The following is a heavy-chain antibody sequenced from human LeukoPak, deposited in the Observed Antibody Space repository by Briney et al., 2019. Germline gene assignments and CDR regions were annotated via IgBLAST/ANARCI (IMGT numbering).Heavy chain of an antibody. CDR1: GGTIRGFA. D-gene: IGHD3-9*01. J-gene: IGHJ6*04. V-gene: IGHV1-69*05. Sequence: ASVKVSCKASGGTIRGFAINWVRQAPGEGIECMGRINTMSGTTNYTQKLQGRVTMTTDESTTTAFMELSRLTAEDTALYYCTRGDDFLAAYNYMDVWGKGTSVIVSS. CDR2: INTMSGTT. CDR3: TRGDDFLAAYNYMDV.